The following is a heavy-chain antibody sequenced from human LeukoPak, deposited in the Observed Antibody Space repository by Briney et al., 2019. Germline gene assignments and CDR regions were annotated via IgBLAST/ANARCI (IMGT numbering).Heavy chain of an antibody. CDR3: AKDRYYDSSGYYKPDY. CDR2: ISYDGSNK. D-gene: IGHD3-22*01. V-gene: IGHV3-30*18. CDR1: GFTFSSYG. J-gene: IGHJ4*02. Sequence: GGSLRLSCAASGFTFSSYGMHWVRQAPGKGLEWVAVISYDGSNKYYADSVKGRFTISRDNSKNTLYLQMNSLRAEDTAVYYCAKDRYYDSSGYYKPDYWGQGTLVTVSS.